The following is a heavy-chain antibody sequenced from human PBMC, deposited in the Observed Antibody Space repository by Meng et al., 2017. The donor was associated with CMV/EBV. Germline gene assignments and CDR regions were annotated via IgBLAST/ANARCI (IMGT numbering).Heavy chain of an antibody. V-gene: IGHV3-33*06. J-gene: IGHJ6*02. CDR3: AKNRVVFGVARRYHGMDV. D-gene: IGHD3-3*01. CDR1: GFTFNNYH. Sequence: GGSLRLSCAASGFTFNNYHMNWVRQAPGKGLEFVALIWYDGSKTYYADSVKGRFTLSRDNSKDTSFLQMNSLRVEDTAGYYCAKNRVVFGVARRYHGMDVWGPGTAVTVSS. CDR2: IWYDGSKT.